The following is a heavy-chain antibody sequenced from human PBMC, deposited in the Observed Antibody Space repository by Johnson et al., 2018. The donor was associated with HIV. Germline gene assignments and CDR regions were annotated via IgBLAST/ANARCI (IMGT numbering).Heavy chain of an antibody. Sequence: QVHLVESGGGLVQPGGSLRLSCAASGFTFSDYYMSWIRQAPGKGLEWVSYISSSGSTIYYADSVKGRFTISRDNAKNSLYLQMNSLRAEDTAVFYCARDRAEYSTWLDAFDIWGQGTMVTVSS. CDR3: ARDRAEYSTWLDAFDI. CDR1: GFTFSDYY. D-gene: IGHD6-6*01. J-gene: IGHJ3*02. CDR2: ISSSGSTI. V-gene: IGHV3-11*04.